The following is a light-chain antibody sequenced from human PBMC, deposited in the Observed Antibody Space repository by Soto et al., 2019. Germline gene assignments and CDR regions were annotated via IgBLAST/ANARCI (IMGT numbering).Light chain of an antibody. Sequence: EIVLTQSPATLSLSPGERATLSCRASQSVRRFLAWYQQKPGQAPRLLIYDASIRATGIPARFSGSGSGTDFTLTISSLEPEDFAVYYCQQRGTWPPAITFGQGTRLEIK. CDR1: QSVRRF. J-gene: IGKJ5*01. CDR3: QQRGTWPPAIT. CDR2: DAS. V-gene: IGKV3-11*01.